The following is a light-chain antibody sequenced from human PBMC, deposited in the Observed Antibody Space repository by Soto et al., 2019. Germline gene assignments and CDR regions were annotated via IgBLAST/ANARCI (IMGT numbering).Light chain of an antibody. CDR1: QSVRTY. V-gene: IGKV3-20*01. CDR3: QQYGTSPRT. Sequence: IVLTQSAFTLSWSPGERATLSCRASQSVRTYLAWYHFKPGQAPRLLIYDASRRASGVPARFSGSGSGTDFTLTISRLEPEDFAVYYCQQYGTSPRTLGQGTKVDIK. CDR2: DAS. J-gene: IGKJ1*01.